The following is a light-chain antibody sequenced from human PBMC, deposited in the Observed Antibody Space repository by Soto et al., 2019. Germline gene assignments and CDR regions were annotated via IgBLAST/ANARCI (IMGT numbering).Light chain of an antibody. CDR3: QQYGSSPQA. Sequence: EVVMTQSPATLSVPPGERVTLSCRASQNILSNLAWYQQKPGQAPRLLIYGASTRATGIPARFSGSGSGTEFTLTISRLEPEDFAVYYCQQYGSSPQAFGQGTKVDI. V-gene: IGKV3-15*01. CDR2: GAS. CDR1: QNILSN. J-gene: IGKJ1*01.